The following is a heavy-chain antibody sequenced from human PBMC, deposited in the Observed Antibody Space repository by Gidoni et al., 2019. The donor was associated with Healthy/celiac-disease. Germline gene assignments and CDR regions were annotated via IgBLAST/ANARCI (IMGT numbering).Heavy chain of an antibody. V-gene: IGHV3-23*01. CDR2: ISGSGGST. J-gene: IGHJ4*02. CDR3: AKYAQCRSGGSCYFDY. CDR1: GFTFSSYA. Sequence: EVQLLESGGGLVQPGGSLRLSCAASGFTFSSYAMSWVRQAPGKGLEWVSAISGSGGSTYYADSVKGRFTISRDNSKNTLYLQMNSLRAEDTAVYYCAKYAQCRSGGSCYFDYWGQGTLVTVSS. D-gene: IGHD2-15*01.